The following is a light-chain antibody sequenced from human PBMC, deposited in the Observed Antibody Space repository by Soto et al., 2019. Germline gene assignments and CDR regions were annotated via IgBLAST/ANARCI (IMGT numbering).Light chain of an antibody. CDR2: DTS. CDR3: QQYNNWWT. V-gene: IGKV3-15*01. J-gene: IGKJ1*01. CDR1: QSLNSN. Sequence: TQSPATLSVSPGERVTLSCRASQSLNSNLAWYQQRPGQAPRLLIYDTSTRATGIPARFSGSGSGTEFPLTISSLQSEDFAVYYCQQYNNWWTFGQGTKVEIK.